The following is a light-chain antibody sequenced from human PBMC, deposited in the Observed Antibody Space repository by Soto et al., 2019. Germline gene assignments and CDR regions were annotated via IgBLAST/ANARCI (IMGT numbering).Light chain of an antibody. V-gene: IGLV2-14*03. J-gene: IGLJ7*01. CDR1: SSDVGAYNY. Sequence: QSVLTQPASVSGSPGQSITISCTGTSSDVGAYNYVSWYQRHPGTAPKLIIYDVTLRPSGVSNRFSGSKSGNTASLTISGLQAEDEADFYCSSFSRSTPLVFGTGTQLTVL. CDR2: DVT. CDR3: SSFSRSTPLV.